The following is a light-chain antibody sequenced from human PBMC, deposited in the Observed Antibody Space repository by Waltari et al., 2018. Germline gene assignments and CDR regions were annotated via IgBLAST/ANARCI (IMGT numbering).Light chain of an antibody. CDR1: SSNIGTNA. Sequence: QSVLTQPPSVSEAPRQRVTLSCSGSSSNIGTNAVNWYQQRPGKSPKHLIYYDDLLPSGVSDRFSGSKSGTSASLAISGLQSDDEADYYCAAWDDSLNGVVFGGGTKLTVL. V-gene: IGLV1-36*01. CDR2: YDD. CDR3: AAWDDSLNGVV. J-gene: IGLJ2*01.